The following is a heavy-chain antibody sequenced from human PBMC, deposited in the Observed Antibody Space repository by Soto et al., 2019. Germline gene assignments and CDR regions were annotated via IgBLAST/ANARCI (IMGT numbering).Heavy chain of an antibody. V-gene: IGHV1-24*01. J-gene: IGHJ4*02. Sequence: GASVKVSCKVSGYTLTELSMHWVRQAPGKGLEWMGGFDPEDGETIYAQKFQGRVTMTEDTSTDTAYMELSSLRSEDTAVYYCSVTRYSGYDFGYWGQGTLVTVSS. CDR3: SVTRYSGYDFGY. D-gene: IGHD5-12*01. CDR1: GYTLTELS. CDR2: FDPEDGET.